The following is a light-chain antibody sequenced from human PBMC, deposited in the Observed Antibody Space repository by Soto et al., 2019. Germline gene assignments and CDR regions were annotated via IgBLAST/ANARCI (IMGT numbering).Light chain of an antibody. V-gene: IGKV1-5*01. CDR1: QSISSW. CDR2: DAS. J-gene: IGKJ1*01. Sequence: TQSPSTLSASVGDRVTITCRASQSISSWLAWYQQKPGKAPKLLIYDASTLESGVPSRFSGSGSGTEFTLTISSLQPDDFATYYCQQYDSYSTFGLGTKVDI. CDR3: QQYDSYST.